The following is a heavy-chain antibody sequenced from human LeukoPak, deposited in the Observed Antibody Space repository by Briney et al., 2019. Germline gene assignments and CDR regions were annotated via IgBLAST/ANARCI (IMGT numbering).Heavy chain of an antibody. CDR3: ARGGSSNWFDP. J-gene: IGHJ5*02. CDR1: GGTFSSYA. Sequence: ASVKVSCKASGGTFSSYAISWVRQAPGQGLEWMGRIIPILGIANYAQKFQGRVTITADKSTSTAYMELSSLRSEDTAVYYCARGGSSNWFDPWGQGTLVTVSS. D-gene: IGHD2/OR15-2a*01. V-gene: IGHV1-69*04. CDR2: IIPILGIA.